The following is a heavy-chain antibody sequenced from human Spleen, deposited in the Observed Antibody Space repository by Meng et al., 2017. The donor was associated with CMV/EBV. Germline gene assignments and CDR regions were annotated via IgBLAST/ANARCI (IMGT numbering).Heavy chain of an antibody. D-gene: IGHD2-2*01. V-gene: IGHV4-39*07. CDR1: GGSISSSHYF. Sequence: SETLSLTCTVSGGSISSSHYFWGWIRQPPGKGLEWIGIINHSGNTHYNPSLKSRVTISVDTSKNQFSLKLSSVTAADTAVYYCARGTWDIVVVPNFDYWGQGTLVTVSS. J-gene: IGHJ4*02. CDR2: INHSGNT. CDR3: ARGTWDIVVVPNFDY.